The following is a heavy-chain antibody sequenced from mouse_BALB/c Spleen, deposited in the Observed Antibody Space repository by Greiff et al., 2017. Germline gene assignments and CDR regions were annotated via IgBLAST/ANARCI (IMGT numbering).Heavy chain of an antibody. CDR3: ARSPSTAWFAY. D-gene: IGHD4-1*02. CDR1: GYTFTSYW. J-gene: IGHJ3*01. CDR2: INPSTGYT. V-gene: IGHV1-7*01. Sequence: QVHVKQSGAELAKPGASVKMSCKASGYTFTSYWMHWVKQRPGQGLEWIGYINPSTGYTEYNQKFKDKATLTADKSSSTAYMQLSSLTSEDSAVYYCARSPSTAWFAYWGQGTLVTVSA.